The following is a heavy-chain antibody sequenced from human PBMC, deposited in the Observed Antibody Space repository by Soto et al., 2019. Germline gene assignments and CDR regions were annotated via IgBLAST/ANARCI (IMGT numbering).Heavy chain of an antibody. CDR1: GFYISSYY. CDR3: ATDPSIAAPRGFDP. D-gene: IGHD6-13*01. CDR2: IYYSGST. V-gene: IGHV4-59*01. Sequence: SETLSLTSTVSGFYISSYYWSWIRQPPGKGLEWIGYIYYSGSTNYNPSLKSRVTISVDTSKNQFSLKLSSVTAADTAVYYCATDPSIAAPRGFDPWGQGTLVTVSS. J-gene: IGHJ5*02.